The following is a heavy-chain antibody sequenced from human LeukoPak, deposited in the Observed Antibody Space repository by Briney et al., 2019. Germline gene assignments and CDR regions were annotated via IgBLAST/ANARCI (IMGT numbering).Heavy chain of an antibody. D-gene: IGHD3-10*01. Sequence: GASVKVSCKASGYTFSGYYMHWVRQAPGQGLAWMGWINPNSGDTHYAQKFQGRVTMTRDTSISTGYMELSRLTSDDTALYYCARGGPSRGGGFYYFDSWGQGTPVTVSS. CDR3: ARGGPSRGGGFYYFDS. CDR2: INPNSGDT. J-gene: IGHJ4*02. V-gene: IGHV1-2*02. CDR1: GYTFSGYY.